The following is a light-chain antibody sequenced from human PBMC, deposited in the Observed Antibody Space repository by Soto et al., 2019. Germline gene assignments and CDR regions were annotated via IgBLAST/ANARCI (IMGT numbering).Light chain of an antibody. CDR2: GAS. J-gene: IGKJ5*01. V-gene: IGKV3-20*01. CDR1: QSVSTRY. Sequence: ETVLTQSPRILSSSPGARAALSCRASQSVSTRYIAWLQQKPGQAPRPLIYGASNRATGIPDRFSGSGSGTDFTLTISRLEPEDFAVYYCQLDGSSPTFGQGTRLEIK. CDR3: QLDGSSPT.